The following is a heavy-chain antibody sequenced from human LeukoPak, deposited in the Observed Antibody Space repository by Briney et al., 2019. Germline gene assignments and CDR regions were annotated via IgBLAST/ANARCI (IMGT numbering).Heavy chain of an antibody. CDR1: GGSISSSSYY. CDR3: ARDRDQTGDLDAFDI. J-gene: IGHJ3*02. V-gene: IGHV4-39*07. Sequence: SETLSLTCTVSGGSISSSSYYWGCIRQPPGKGLEWIGSIYYSGSTNYNPSLKSRVTISVDTSKNQFSLKLSSVTAADTAVYYCARDRDQTGDLDAFDIRGQGTMVTVSS. D-gene: IGHD7-27*01. CDR2: IYYSGST.